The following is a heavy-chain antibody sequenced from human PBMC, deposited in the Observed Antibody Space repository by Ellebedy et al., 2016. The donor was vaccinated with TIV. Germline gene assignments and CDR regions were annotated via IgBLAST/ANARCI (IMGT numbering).Heavy chain of an antibody. V-gene: IGHV4-39*01. Sequence: MPGGSLRLSSTVSGGSISSSTHHWGRLRQPPGKGLQWIGSFCYTGSTYYNPSLKSRVTISIDTSKNQFSLELTSVTAADTAVYYCARPRTVTSSDFDYWGQGTLVTVSS. CDR2: FCYTGST. D-gene: IGHD4-11*01. CDR1: GGSISSSTHH. CDR3: ARPRTVTSSDFDY. J-gene: IGHJ4*02.